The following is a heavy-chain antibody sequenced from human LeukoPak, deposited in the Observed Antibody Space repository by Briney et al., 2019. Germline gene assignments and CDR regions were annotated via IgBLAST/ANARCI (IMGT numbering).Heavy chain of an antibody. CDR2: ISSSSSTI. V-gene: IGHV3-48*01. CDR3: ARDNGMDV. CDR1: GFTFNSYN. Sequence: GGSLRLSCAAPGFTFNSYNMNWVRQAPGKGLEWVSYISSSSSTIYYADSVKGRFTISRDNAQNSLYLQMNSLRAEDTAVYYCARDNGMDVWGQGTTVIVSS. J-gene: IGHJ6*02.